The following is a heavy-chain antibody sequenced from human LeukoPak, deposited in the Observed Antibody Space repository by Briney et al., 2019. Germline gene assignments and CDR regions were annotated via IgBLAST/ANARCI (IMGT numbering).Heavy chain of an antibody. V-gene: IGHV4-39*01. CDR2: IYYSGNT. J-gene: IGHJ4*02. D-gene: IGHD3/OR15-3a*01. Sequence: PSETLSLTCTVSGGSISSSSYYWGWIRQPPGKGLEWIGSIYYSGNTCYNASLKSRVTISIDTSNNQISLRLISVTATDTAMYYCARQTGSGLFTLPGGQGTLVTVSS. CDR1: GGSISSSSYY. CDR3: ARQTGSGLFTLP.